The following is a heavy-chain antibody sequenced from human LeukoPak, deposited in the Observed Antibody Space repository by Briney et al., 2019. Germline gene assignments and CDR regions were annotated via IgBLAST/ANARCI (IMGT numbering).Heavy chain of an antibody. V-gene: IGHV3-48*03. D-gene: IGHD5-24*01. CDR1: GFTFSSYE. CDR3: ARLLEMATISWFDP. J-gene: IGHJ5*02. Sequence: GGSLRLSCAASGFTFSSYEMNWVRQAPGKGLEWVSYISSSGSTIYYADSVKGRLTISRDNAKNSLYLQMNSLTAEDTAVYYCARLLEMATISWFDPWGQGTLVTVSS. CDR2: ISSSGSTI.